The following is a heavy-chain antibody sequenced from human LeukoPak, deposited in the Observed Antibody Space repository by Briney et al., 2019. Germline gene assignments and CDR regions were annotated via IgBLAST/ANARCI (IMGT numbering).Heavy chain of an antibody. CDR2: MNPNSGNT. CDR1: GYTFTSYD. D-gene: IGHD6-13*01. CDR3: ARLLSSSWSTYYYYYGMDV. V-gene: IGHV1-8*01. J-gene: IGHJ6*02. Sequence: ASVKVSCKASGYTFTSYDINWVRQATGQGLEWMGWMNPNSGNTGYAQKFQGRVTMTRNTSISTAYMELSSLRSEDTAVYYCARLLSSSWSTYYYYYGMDVWGQGTTVTVSS.